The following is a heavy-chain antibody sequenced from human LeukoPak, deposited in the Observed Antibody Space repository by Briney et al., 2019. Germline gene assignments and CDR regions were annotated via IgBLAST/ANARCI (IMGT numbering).Heavy chain of an antibody. CDR2: ISYDGSNE. D-gene: IGHD2-15*01. J-gene: IGHJ4*02. V-gene: IGHV3-30*03. CDR3: ATERRRYCSGGSCYVFDY. CDR1: GSTISSYG. Sequence: GGSLRLSCAASGSTISSYGMHWVRQAPGKGLEWVAVISYDGSNEYYADSVKGRFTISRDNSKNTLYLQMNSLRAEDTAVYYCATERRRYCSGGSCYVFDYWGQGTLVTVSS.